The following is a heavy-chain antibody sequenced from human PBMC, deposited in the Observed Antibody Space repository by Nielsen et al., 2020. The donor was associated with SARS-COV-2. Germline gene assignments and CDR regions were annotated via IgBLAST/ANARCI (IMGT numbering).Heavy chain of an antibody. D-gene: IGHD3-10*01. CDR3: ARPMGDYGLEGWFDP. CDR1: GFTFSRDW. Sequence: GESLKISCVASGFTFSRDWMHWVRQAPGKGLVWVSRINSDGSSTSYADSVKGRLTISRDNAKNTLYLQMNSLRAEDTAVYYCARPMGDYGLEGWFDPWGQGTLVTVSS. V-gene: IGHV3-74*01. J-gene: IGHJ5*02. CDR2: INSDGSST.